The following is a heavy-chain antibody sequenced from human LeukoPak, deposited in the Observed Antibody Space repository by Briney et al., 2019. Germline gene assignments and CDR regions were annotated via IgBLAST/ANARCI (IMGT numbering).Heavy chain of an antibody. D-gene: IGHD6-19*01. J-gene: IGHJ4*02. CDR1: GGSISSSSYY. V-gene: IGHV4-39*07. CDR2: IYHSGST. Sequence: SETLSLTCTVSGGSISSSSYYWGWIRQPPGRGLEWIGSIYHSGSTYYNPSLNSRVTISVDTSKNQFSLKLSSVTAADTAVYYCARDEVSSGWEFDYWGQGTLVTVSS. CDR3: ARDEVSSGWEFDY.